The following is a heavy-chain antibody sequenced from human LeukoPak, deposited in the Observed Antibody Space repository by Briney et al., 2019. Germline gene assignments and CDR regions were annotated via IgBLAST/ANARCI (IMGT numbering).Heavy chain of an antibody. CDR2: ISSNGGNT. CDR1: GFTFTIYA. V-gene: IGHV3-64D*06. CDR3: VKHARGFSFGTYCFDY. D-gene: IGHD5-18*01. Sequence: GGSLRLSCSASGFTFTIYALHWVRQAPGKGLEFVSAISSNGGNTYYADSVKGRFTISRDNSKNTLYLQMSSLKPEDTAVYYCVKHARGFSFGTYCFDYWGQGTLVTVSS. J-gene: IGHJ4*02.